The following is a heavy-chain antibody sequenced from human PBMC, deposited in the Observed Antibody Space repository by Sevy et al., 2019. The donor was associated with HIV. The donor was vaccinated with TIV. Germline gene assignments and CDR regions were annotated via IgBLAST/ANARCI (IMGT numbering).Heavy chain of an antibody. Sequence: GGSLRLSCAASGFTFSSYSMNWVRQAPGKGLEWVANIKQDGSEKYYVDSVKGRFIISRDNAKNSLYLQMNSLRAEDTAVYYCARGRIAVAVLWGQGTLVTVSS. CDR2: IKQDGSEK. V-gene: IGHV3-7*01. CDR1: GFTFSSYS. D-gene: IGHD6-19*01. CDR3: ARGRIAVAVL. J-gene: IGHJ4*02.